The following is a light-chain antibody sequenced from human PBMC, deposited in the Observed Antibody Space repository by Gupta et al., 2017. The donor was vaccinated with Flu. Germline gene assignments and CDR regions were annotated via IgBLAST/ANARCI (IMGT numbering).Light chain of an antibody. Sequence: IVLPQPPATLSLSPGQRATLSCRASQGVGSYLAWYQQKPGQAPRLLISDTSNRATGSQARCSGGGAGTDFTLTITSLEPEDVEVYYCQYRGNGHPDETFGQGTKVEIK. CDR3: QYRGNGHPDET. V-gene: IGKV3D-11*01. CDR2: DTS. CDR1: QGVGSY. J-gene: IGKJ1*01.